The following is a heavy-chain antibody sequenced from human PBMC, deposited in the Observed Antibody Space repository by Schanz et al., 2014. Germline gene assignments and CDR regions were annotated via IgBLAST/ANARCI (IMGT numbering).Heavy chain of an antibody. Sequence: QVQLVESGGGLVKPGGSLRLSCAASGFTFSDYYMSWIRQAPGKGLEWVSSINSRSNFIYYADSVKGRFTISRDNAKNSLFLQMNSLSAEDTAVYYCAKAGSGWSTAGYSYWGQGTLVAVSS. V-gene: IGHV3-11*01. D-gene: IGHD6-19*01. CDR1: GFTFSDYY. CDR3: AKAGSGWSTAGYSY. CDR2: INSRSNFI. J-gene: IGHJ4*02.